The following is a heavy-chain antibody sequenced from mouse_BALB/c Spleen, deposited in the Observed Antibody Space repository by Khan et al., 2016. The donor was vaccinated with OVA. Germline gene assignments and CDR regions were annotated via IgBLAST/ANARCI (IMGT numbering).Heavy chain of an antibody. J-gene: IGHJ4*01. Sequence: QVQLQQPGAELARPGASVKMSCKASGYTFTSNTMHWVKQRPGQGLEWIGYINPRSSYTNYNQKFKDKATLTADKSSSTAYMQLSSLTFEDSAVYDCARRTTGYAMDYWGQGTSVTVSS. V-gene: IGHV1-4*01. CDR2: INPRSSYT. CDR1: GYTFTSNT. D-gene: IGHD2-14*01. CDR3: ARRTTGYAMDY.